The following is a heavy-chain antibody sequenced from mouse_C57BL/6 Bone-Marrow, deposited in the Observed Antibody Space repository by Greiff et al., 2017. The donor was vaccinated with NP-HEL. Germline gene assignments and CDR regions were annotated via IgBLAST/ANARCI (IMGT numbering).Heavy chain of an antibody. Sequence: EVKLVESGGGLVKPGGSLKLSCAASGFTFSDYGMPWVRQAPEKGLEWVAYISSGSSTIYYADTVKGRFTISRDNAKNTLFLQMTSLRSEDTAMYYCARSYYGNYVYAMDYWGQGTSVTVSS. CDR1: GFTFSDYG. V-gene: IGHV5-17*01. CDR2: ISSGSSTI. J-gene: IGHJ4*01. CDR3: ARSYYGNYVYAMDY. D-gene: IGHD2-10*01.